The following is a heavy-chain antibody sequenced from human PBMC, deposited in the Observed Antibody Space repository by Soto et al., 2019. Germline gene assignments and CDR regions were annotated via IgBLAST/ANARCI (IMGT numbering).Heavy chain of an antibody. Sequence: PSETVSLTCTVSGGSVSSGSYYWSWIRQPPGKGLEWIGYIYYSGSTNYNPSLKSRVTISVDTSKNQFSLKLSSVTAADTAVYYCARGGITMVRGADYGMDVWGQGTTVTVSS. CDR1: GGSVSSGSYY. V-gene: IGHV4-61*01. J-gene: IGHJ6*02. D-gene: IGHD3-10*01. CDR3: ARGGITMVRGADYGMDV. CDR2: IYYSGST.